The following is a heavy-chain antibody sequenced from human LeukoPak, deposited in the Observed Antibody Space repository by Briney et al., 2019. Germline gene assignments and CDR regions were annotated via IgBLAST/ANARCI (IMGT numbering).Heavy chain of an antibody. J-gene: IGHJ4*02. Sequence: PSETLSPTCTVPGGSISSHYWSWIRQPPGKGLEWIGYMYDSVRTKDNPSLKSRVTLSADTSKNQFSLRLSSVTAADTAVYYCATIKRGNIYGYFDFWGQGILVTVSS. V-gene: IGHV4-59*11. CDR1: GGSISSHY. D-gene: IGHD5-18*01. CDR2: MYDSVRT. CDR3: ATIKRGNIYGYFDF.